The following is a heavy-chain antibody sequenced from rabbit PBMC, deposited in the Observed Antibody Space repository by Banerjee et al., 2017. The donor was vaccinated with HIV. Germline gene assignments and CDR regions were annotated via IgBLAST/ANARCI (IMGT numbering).Heavy chain of an antibody. CDR2: IYAGSGGNT. Sequence: QSLEESGGDLVKPGASLTLTCTASGFSFSSSYWICWVRQAPGKGLEWIACIYAGSGGNTYYASWAKGRFTISKTSSTTVTLQMTSLTAADTATYFCARFYSSSYYSSGWGYFNLWGQGTLVTVS. D-gene: IGHD4-1*01. V-gene: IGHV1S40*01. J-gene: IGHJ4*01. CDR3: ARFYSSSYYSSGWGYFNL. CDR1: GFSFSSSYW.